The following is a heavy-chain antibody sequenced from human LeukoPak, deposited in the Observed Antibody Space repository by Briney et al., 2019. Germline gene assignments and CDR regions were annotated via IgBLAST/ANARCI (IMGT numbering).Heavy chain of an antibody. Sequence: GRSLRRSCAASGFTFSNFGMHWVRQAPGKGLEWWAVTWYDGTHESYADSVKGRFTISRDNSNSVLYLDMTNLRVEDTAIYYCAKDWAPHSGSHFDYWGQGTLVTVSS. CDR1: GFTFSNFG. V-gene: IGHV3-33*06. J-gene: IGHJ4*02. D-gene: IGHD1-26*01. CDR3: AKDWAPHSGSHFDY. CDR2: TWYDGTHE.